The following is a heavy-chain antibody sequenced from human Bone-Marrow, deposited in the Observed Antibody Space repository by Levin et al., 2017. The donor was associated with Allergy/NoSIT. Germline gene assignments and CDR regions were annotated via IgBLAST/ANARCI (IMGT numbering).Heavy chain of an antibody. Sequence: GESLKISCAASGFTVSTHYMTWVRQAPGKGLEWVSVIYSGGSSHYADSVKDRFTISRDSSKNTLYLQMNSLRAEDTAVYYCARGRALFSWGQGTLVTVSS. D-gene: IGHD3-10*02. CDR2: IYSGGSS. J-gene: IGHJ5*02. CDR3: ARGRALFS. V-gene: IGHV3-53*01. CDR1: GFTVSTHY.